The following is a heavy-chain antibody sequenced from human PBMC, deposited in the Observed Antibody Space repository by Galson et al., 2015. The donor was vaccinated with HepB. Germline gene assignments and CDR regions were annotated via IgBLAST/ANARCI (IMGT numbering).Heavy chain of an antibody. V-gene: IGHV4-30-2*01. CDR2: IYHSGST. D-gene: IGHD4-17*01. CDR1: GGSISSGGYS. J-gene: IGHJ5*02. Sequence: TLSLTCAVSGGSISSGGYSWSWIRQPPGKGLEWIGYIYHSGSTYYNPSLKSRITISVDRSKNQFSLKLSSVTAADTAVYYCARETTVRTGWFDPWGQGTLVTVSS. CDR3: ARETTVRTGWFDP.